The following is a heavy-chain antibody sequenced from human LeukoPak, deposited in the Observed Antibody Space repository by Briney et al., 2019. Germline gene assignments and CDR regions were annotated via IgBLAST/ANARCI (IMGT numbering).Heavy chain of an antibody. Sequence: GGSLRLSCAASGFTFDDYGMSWVRQAPGKGLEWVSGINWNGGSTGYADSVKGRFTISRDNAKNSLYLQMNSLRAEDTALYHCARLPVGATTGYFDYCGQGTLVTVSS. CDR2: INWNGGST. J-gene: IGHJ4*02. D-gene: IGHD1-26*01. CDR3: ARLPVGATTGYFDY. V-gene: IGHV3-20*01. CDR1: GFTFDDYG.